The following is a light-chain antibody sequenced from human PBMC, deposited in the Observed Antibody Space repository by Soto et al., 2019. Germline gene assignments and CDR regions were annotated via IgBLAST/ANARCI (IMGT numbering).Light chain of an antibody. J-gene: IGLJ6*01. CDR2: EVT. CDR3: SSYSRTNTLV. CDR1: SSDVGDYPY. V-gene: IGLV2-14*01. Sequence: QLVLTQPASVSGSPGQSITISCTGTSSDVGDYPYVSWYQQHPGKVPKLIIYEVTNRPSGVSGRFSGSKSENTASLTISGLQAEHEADYYCSSYSRTNTLVFGSGTKLTVL.